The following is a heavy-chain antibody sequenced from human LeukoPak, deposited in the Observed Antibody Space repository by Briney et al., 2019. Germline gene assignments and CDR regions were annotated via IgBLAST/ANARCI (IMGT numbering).Heavy chain of an antibody. CDR2: IYHSGST. Sequence: SETLSLTCAVSGYSISSGYYWGWIRQPPGEGLEWIGSIYHSGSTYCNPSLKSRVTISVDTSKNQFSLKLSSVTAADTAVYYCARQITVTRPEGPFDYWGQGTLVTVSS. D-gene: IGHD4-17*01. J-gene: IGHJ4*02. CDR3: ARQITVTRPEGPFDY. V-gene: IGHV4-38-2*01. CDR1: GYSISSGYY.